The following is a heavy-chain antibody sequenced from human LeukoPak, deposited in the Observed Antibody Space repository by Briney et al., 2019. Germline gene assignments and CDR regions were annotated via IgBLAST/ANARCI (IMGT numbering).Heavy chain of an antibody. V-gene: IGHV3-30*02. J-gene: IGHJ4*02. CDR2: IRYDGSNE. Sequence: GGSLRLSCAASGFTFSNYGMHWVRQAPGKGLEWVAFIRYDGSNEYYADSVKGRFTISRDNSKNTLYLEMNSLRAEDMAVYYCAKDLTRRPSGYSSGWILGELDYWGQGTLVTVSS. CDR1: GFTFSNYG. D-gene: IGHD6-19*01. CDR3: AKDLTRRPSGYSSGWILGELDY.